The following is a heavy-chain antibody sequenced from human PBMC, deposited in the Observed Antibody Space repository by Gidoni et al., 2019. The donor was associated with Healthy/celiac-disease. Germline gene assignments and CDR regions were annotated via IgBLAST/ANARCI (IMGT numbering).Heavy chain of an antibody. CDR1: GFTFRGSA. CDR2: IRSKANSYAT. V-gene: IGHV3-73*02. D-gene: IGHD3-10*01. Sequence: EVQLVESGGGLVQPGGSLKLSCAASGFTFRGSAMHWVRQASGKGLEWVGRIRSKANSYATAYAASVKGRFTISRDDSKNTAYLQMNSLKTEDTAVYYCTRLRYYGSGRGPYYYGMDVWGQGTTVTVSS. CDR3: TRLRYYGSGRGPYYYGMDV. J-gene: IGHJ6*02.